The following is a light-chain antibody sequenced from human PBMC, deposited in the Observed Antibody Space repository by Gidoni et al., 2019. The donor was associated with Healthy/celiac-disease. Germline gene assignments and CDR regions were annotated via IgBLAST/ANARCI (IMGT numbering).Light chain of an antibody. CDR2: AAS. J-gene: IGKJ1*01. CDR1: QSISSY. V-gene: IGKV1-39*01. CDR3: QQSYSTPQT. Sequence: IQMTQSPSSLSASVGDRDTITCRASQSISSYLTWYQQKPGKATKLLIYAASSLQSGVPSRFSGSGSGTDFTLTISSLQPEDFATYYCQQSYSTPQTFXXXTKVEIK.